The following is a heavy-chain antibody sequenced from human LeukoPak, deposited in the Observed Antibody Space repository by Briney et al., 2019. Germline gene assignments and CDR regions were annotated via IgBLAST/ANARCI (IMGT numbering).Heavy chain of an antibody. CDR2: IYYSGST. CDR3: ARAGDIVVVPAAFNWFDP. CDR1: GGSISSCY. Sequence: SETLSLTCTVSGGSISSCYWSWIRQPPGKGLEWIGYIYYSGSTNYNPSLKSRVTISVDTSKNQFSLKLSSVTAADTAVYYCARAGDIVVVPAAFNWFDPWGQGTLVTVSS. V-gene: IGHV4-59*01. D-gene: IGHD2-2*01. J-gene: IGHJ5*02.